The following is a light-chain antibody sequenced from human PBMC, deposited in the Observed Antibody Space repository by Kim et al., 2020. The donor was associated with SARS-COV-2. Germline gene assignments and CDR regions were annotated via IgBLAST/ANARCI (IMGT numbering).Light chain of an antibody. CDR3: SAWDSSLSAHVV. J-gene: IGLJ2*01. CDR2: RNN. CDR1: SNNVGNQG. V-gene: IGLV10-54*01. Sequence: QAGLTQPPSVSKGLRQTATLTCTGNSNNVGNQGAAWLQQHQGHPPKLLSYRNNNRPSGISERLSASRSGNTASLTITGLQPEDEADYYCSAWDSSLSAHVVFCGGTQLTVL.